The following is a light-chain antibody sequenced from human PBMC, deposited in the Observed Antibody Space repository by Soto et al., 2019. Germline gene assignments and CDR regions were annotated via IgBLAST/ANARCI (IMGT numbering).Light chain of an antibody. V-gene: IGLV1-44*01. CDR1: SPNIGSNT. J-gene: IGLJ2*01. CDR2: SNN. CDR3: AAWDDSLDGHVV. Sequence: QSVLTQPPSASGPPGQRVTTFGFGSSPNIGSNTVNWYQKLPGTAPELLIYSNNQRPSGVPDRFSGSKSGTSASLAISGLQSEDEADYYCAAWDDSLDGHVVFGGGTKLTVL.